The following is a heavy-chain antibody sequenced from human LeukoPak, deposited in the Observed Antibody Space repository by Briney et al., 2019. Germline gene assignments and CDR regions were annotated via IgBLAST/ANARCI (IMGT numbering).Heavy chain of an antibody. CDR1: GRSISSSSYY. D-gene: IGHD2-2*01. CDR3: ARRFHVRRVVPAAPFDY. V-gene: IGHV4-39*01. CDR2: IYYSGST. Sequence: SETLSLTCTVSGRSISSSSYYWGWIRQPPGKGLEWIGSIYYSGSTYYNPSLKSRVTISVDTSKNQFSLKLSSVTAADTAVYYCARRFHVRRVVPAAPFDYWGQGTLVTVSS. J-gene: IGHJ4*02.